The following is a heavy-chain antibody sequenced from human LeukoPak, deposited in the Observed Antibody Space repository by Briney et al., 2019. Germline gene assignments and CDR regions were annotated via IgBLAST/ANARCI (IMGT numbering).Heavy chain of an antibody. V-gene: IGHV1-69*05. CDR3: ARDYYDYSGYADY. J-gene: IGHJ4*02. D-gene: IGHD3-22*01. Sequence: VASVKVSCKASGGTFSSYAISWVRQAPGQGLEWMGRIIPIFGTANYAQKFQGRVTITTDESTSTAYMELRSLRSDDTAVYYCARDYYDYSGYADYWGQGTLVTVSS. CDR1: GGTFSSYA. CDR2: IIPIFGTA.